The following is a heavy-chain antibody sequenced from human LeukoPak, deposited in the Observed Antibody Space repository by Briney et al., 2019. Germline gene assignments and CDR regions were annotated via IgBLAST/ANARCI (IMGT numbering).Heavy chain of an antibody. V-gene: IGHV4-39*02. CDR1: GGSIRSDGSY. D-gene: IGHD1-26*01. CDR2: IYIDGIT. J-gene: IGHJ6*02. CDR3: ARLFTRAWEYRYGMDV. Sequence: SETLSLTCTVSGGSIRSDGSYWAWIRQPPGKGLEWIGSIYIDGITHYNSSLQSRVTLSIDTSKNHFSLRLTSVTAADTAVFYCARLFTRAWEYRYGMDVWGQGTAVTVSS.